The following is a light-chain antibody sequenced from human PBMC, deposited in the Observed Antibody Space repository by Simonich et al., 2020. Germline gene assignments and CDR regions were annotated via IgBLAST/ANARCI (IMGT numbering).Light chain of an antibody. Sequence: AIQLTQSPSSLSASVGERVTITCRASQGVSRAVARYQQKPGKAPKLLIYDASSLESGVPSRFSGSGSGNDFTLTISSLQPEDFATYYCQQFNSYPLTFGGGTKVEIK. CDR3: QQFNSYPLT. J-gene: IGKJ4*01. CDR2: DAS. V-gene: IGKV1-13*02. CDR1: QGVSRA.